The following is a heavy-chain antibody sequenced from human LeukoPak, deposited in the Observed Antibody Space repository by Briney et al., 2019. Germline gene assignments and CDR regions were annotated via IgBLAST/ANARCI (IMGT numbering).Heavy chain of an antibody. CDR1: RFSFGSYA. Sequence: GGSLRLSCAAARFSFGSYAMSWVRQAPGKGLEWVSAISGSGGSTYYADSVKRRFPISRDNYKHTLYLEMNSLRGEDTAVYYCAKYYDFWSGYSVYYYSMDVWGKGTTVTVSS. D-gene: IGHD3-3*01. CDR2: ISGSGGST. CDR3: AKYYDFWSGYSVYYYSMDV. V-gene: IGHV3-23*01. J-gene: IGHJ6*03.